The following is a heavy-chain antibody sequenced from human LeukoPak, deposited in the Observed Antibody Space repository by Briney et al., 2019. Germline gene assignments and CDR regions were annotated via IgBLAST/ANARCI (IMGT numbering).Heavy chain of an antibody. D-gene: IGHD2-2*01. V-gene: IGHV3-21*01. CDR3: ARVVSSPGGDAFDI. CDR2: ISSSSSYI. CDR1: GFTFSSYS. J-gene: IGHJ3*02. Sequence: PGGSLRLSCAASGFTFSSYSMNWVRQAPGKGLEWVSSISSSSSYIYYADPVKGRFTISRDNAKNSLYLQMNSLRAEDTAVYYCARVVSSPGGDAFDIWGQGTMVTVSS.